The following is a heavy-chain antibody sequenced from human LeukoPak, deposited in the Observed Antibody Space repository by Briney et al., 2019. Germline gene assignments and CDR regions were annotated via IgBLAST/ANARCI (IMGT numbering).Heavy chain of an antibody. J-gene: IGHJ6*02. V-gene: IGHV1-69*13. D-gene: IGHD2-2*01. CDR1: GGTFSSYA. Sequence: SVKVPCKASGGTFSSYAISWVRQAPGQGLEWMGGIIPIFGTANYAQKFQGRVTITADESTSTAYRELSSLRSEDTAVYYCARDARYCSSTSCYLKFYYYYYGMDVWGQGTTVTVSS. CDR3: ARDARYCSSTSCYLKFYYYYYGMDV. CDR2: IIPIFGTA.